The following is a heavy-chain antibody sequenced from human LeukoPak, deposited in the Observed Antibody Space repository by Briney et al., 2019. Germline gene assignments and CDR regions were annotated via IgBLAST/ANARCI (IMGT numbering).Heavy chain of an antibody. CDR1: GFTFDDYA. V-gene: IGHV3-9*01. CDR3: AKFSHVVRGVPYYFDF. Sequence: GGSLRLSCAASGFTFDDYAMHWVRQAPGKGLEWVSGISWNSGSIGYADSVKGRFTISRDNAKNSLYLQMNSLRAEDTAVYYCAKFSHVVRGVPYYFDFWGQGTLVTVSS. CDR2: ISWNSGSI. D-gene: IGHD3-10*01. J-gene: IGHJ4*02.